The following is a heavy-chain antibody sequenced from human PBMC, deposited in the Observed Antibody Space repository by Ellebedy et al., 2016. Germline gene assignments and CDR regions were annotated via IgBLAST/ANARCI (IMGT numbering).Heavy chain of an antibody. CDR1: GFTFSDYF. J-gene: IGHJ5*02. CDR2: ISGSGSVI. D-gene: IGHD1-26*01. CDR3: ARDKWDAGFDP. V-gene: IGHV3-11*01. Sequence: GGSLRLSCAASGFTFSDYFMMWVRQAPGKRLEWVAYISGSGSVIFYADSVKGRFTISRDNAMNSLLLQMNSLTAEDTAVYYCARDKWDAGFDPWGRGTLVTVSS.